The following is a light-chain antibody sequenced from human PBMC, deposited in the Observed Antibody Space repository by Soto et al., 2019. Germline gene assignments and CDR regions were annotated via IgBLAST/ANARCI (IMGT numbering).Light chain of an antibody. CDR3: QQRYDWPPT. CDR1: QRIGSY. J-gene: IGKJ1*01. Sequence: EIVLTQSPATLSLSPGERATLSCRASQRIGSYLGWYQQKPGQAPRLLIYSASSRATDIPARFSGSGSGTDFTLTISSLEPEDFAIYYCQQRYDWPPTFGQGTKVEIK. V-gene: IGKV3-11*01. CDR2: SAS.